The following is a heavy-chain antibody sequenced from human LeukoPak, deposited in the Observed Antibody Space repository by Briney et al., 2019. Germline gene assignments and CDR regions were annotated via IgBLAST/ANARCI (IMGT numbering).Heavy chain of an antibody. CDR1: GGSFSGYY. CDR3: AREGGYGYFDY. V-gene: IGHV4-34*01. D-gene: IGHD5-18*01. Sequence: SETLSLTCAVYGGSFSGYYWSWIRQPPGKGLEWIGEINHSGSTNYNPSLKSRVTISVDTSKNQFSLELSSVTAADTAVYYCAREGGYGYFDYWGQGTLVTVSS. J-gene: IGHJ4*02. CDR2: INHSGST.